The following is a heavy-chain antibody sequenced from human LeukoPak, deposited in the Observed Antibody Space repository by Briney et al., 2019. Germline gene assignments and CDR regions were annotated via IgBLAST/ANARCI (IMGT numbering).Heavy chain of an antibody. CDR3: ARAPAGPPYYYMDV. J-gene: IGHJ6*03. V-gene: IGHV4-59*01. CDR2: IYYSGST. CDR1: SGSITNYY. Sequence: SETLSLTCTVSSGSITNYYWSWIRQPPGKGLEWIGYIYYSGSTNYNPSLRSRVTISVDTSKNQFSLNLTSVTAADTAVYYCARAPAGPPYYYMDVWGKGTTVTVSS.